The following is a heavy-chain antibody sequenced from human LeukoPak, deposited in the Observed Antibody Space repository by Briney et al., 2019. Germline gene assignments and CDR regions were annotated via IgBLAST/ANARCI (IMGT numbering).Heavy chain of an antibody. CDR2: INWNGGST. V-gene: IGHV3-20*04. CDR1: GFTFDDYG. D-gene: IGHD5-18*01. J-gene: IGHJ4*02. Sequence: PGGSLRLSCAASGFTFDDYGMSWVRQAPGKGLEWVSGINWNGGSTGYADSVKGRFTISRDNAKNSLYLQMNSLRAEDTALYYCARAGYSYGYLGYFDYWGQGTLVTVSS. CDR3: ARAGYSYGYLGYFDY.